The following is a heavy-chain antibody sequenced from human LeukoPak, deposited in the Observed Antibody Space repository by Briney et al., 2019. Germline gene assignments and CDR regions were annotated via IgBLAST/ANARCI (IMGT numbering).Heavy chain of an antibody. J-gene: IGHJ3*02. CDR1: GYTVTSYD. D-gene: IGHD1-26*01. CDR3: ASSSREKLDAFDI. Sequence: GASVKVSRKASGYTVTSYDINWVRQATGQGLEWMGWMNPNSGNTGYAQKFQGRVTITRNTSIRTAYMELSSLRSEDTAVYYCASSSREKLDAFDIWGQGTMVTVCS. V-gene: IGHV1-8*03. CDR2: MNPNSGNT.